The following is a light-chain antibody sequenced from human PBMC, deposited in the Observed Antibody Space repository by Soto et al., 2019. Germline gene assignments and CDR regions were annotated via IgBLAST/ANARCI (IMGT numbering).Light chain of an antibody. CDR1: RSVTNY. Sequence: EIGLTQSPANLCLSPGEGGTLXCRASRSVTNYFAWYQQKPGKAPRLLIYDSSNRAHGSPARFSCSGSATDFTPPISSREPDDFAVYYGQQRSNWPLTFGGGTKVDIK. CDR3: QQRSNWPLT. CDR2: DSS. J-gene: IGKJ4*02. V-gene: IGKV3-11*01.